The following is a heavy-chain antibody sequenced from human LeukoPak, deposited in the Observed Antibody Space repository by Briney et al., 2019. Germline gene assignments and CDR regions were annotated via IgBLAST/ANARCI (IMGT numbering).Heavy chain of an antibody. J-gene: IGHJ4*02. CDR1: GYTFTSYG. Sequence: GASVKVSCKAPGYTFTSYGISWVRQAPGQGLEGRGWISAYNGNTNYAQKLQGRVTMTTDTSTSTAYMELRSLRSDDTAVYYCARDRRAIATAGEYYFDYWGQGILVTVSS. CDR3: ARDRRAIATAGEYYFDY. D-gene: IGHD6-13*01. V-gene: IGHV1-18*01. CDR2: ISAYNGNT.